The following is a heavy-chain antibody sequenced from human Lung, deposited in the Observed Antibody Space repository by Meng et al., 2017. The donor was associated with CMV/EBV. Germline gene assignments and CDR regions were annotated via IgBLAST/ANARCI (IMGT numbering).Heavy chain of an antibody. D-gene: IGHD6-19*01. J-gene: IGHJ4*02. CDR3: ASFPPPGKQWLVTDY. CDR2: IYHSGST. CDR1: GGSISSSNW. Sequence: VQLQGSGPGLVNPSGTLSLTCAVSGGSISSSNWWSWVRQPPGKGLEWIGEIYHSGSTNYNPSLKSRVTISVDKSKNQFSLKLSSVTAADTAVYYCASFPPPGKQWLVTDYWGQGTLVTVAS. V-gene: IGHV4-4*02.